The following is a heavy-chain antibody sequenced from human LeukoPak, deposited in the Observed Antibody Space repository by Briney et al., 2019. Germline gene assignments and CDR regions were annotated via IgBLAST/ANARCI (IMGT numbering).Heavy chain of an antibody. CDR1: GFSFSGYS. CDR3: VRDSGGSLPEH. CDR2: ISFDGSNK. D-gene: IGHD6-19*01. Sequence: GGSLRLSCAASGFSFSGYSMHWVRQAPGKGPEWVAIISFDGSNKYYVDSAQGRFSISRDNSKSTLYLQMNSLGPEDTAVYYCVRDSGGSLPEHWGQGALVTVSS. V-gene: IGHV3-30*03. J-gene: IGHJ4*02.